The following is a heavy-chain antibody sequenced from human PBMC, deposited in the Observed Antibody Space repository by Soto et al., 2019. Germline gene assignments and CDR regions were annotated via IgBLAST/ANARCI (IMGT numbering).Heavy chain of an antibody. D-gene: IGHD6-19*01. CDR2: INAGNGNT. J-gene: IGHJ4*02. Sequence: QVQLVQSGAEEKKPGASVKVSCKASGYTFTSYAMHWVRQAPGQRLEWMGWINAGNGNTKYSQKFQGRVTITRATYASRAYMELSRLSSEDTAVYYCARGWGSAVDDLAAEYWGQGALVTVSS. CDR1: GYTFTSYA. V-gene: IGHV1-3*05. CDR3: ARGWGSAVDDLAAEY.